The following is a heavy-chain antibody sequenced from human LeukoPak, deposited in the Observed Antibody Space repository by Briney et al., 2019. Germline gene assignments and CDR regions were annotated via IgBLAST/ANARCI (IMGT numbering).Heavy chain of an antibody. D-gene: IGHD6-19*01. CDR2: ISGNRGSI. CDR1: GFTVSSNY. CDR3: ATAASVAGNYYYGMDV. V-gene: IGHV3-9*01. Sequence: GGSLRLSCAASGFTVSSNYMSWVLQAPGKCLGEVSGISGNRGSIGYADAVKGRFTISRDNAKNSLYLEMNCLRAEDTSLDSCATAASVAGNYYYGMDVWGQGTTVTVSS. J-gene: IGHJ6*02.